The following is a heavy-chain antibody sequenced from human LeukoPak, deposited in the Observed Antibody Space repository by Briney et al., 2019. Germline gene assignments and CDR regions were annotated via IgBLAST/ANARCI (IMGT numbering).Heavy chain of an antibody. D-gene: IGHD4-17*01. J-gene: IGHJ4*02. CDR1: GDIYSIYS. CDR3: ARSPFAVKYHFDY. CDR2: IIPMVGAA. V-gene: IGHV1-69*13. Sequence: SVKVSCKASGDIYSIYSISWVRQAPGQGLEWMGGIIPMVGAAKYAQSFQGRVTITADESTHTAYMEISSLRSEDTAIYYCARSPFAVKYHFDYWGQGTLVTVSS.